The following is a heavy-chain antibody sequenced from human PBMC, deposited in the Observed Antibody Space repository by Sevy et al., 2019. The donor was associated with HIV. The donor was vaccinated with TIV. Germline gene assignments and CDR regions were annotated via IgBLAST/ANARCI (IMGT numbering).Heavy chain of an antibody. Sequence: GGSLRLSCAASGFTFSDYYMSWIRQAPGKGLEWVSYISSSGSTIYYADSVKGRFTISRDNARNSLSLQMNSLRAEDTAVYYWARVGPAAGIRGYYVDYWGQGTLVTVSS. CDR2: ISSSGSTI. V-gene: IGHV3-11*01. J-gene: IGHJ4*02. D-gene: IGHD6-13*01. CDR1: GFTFSDYY. CDR3: ARVGPAAGIRGYYVDY.